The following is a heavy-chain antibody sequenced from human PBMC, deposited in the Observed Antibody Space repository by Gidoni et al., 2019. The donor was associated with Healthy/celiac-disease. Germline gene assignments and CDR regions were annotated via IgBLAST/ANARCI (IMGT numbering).Heavy chain of an antibody. V-gene: IGHV3-21*01. CDR3: ARPEDTAMVVDY. CDR1: GFTFSSYS. Sequence: EVQLVESGGGLVKPGGSLRLSCAASGFTFSSYSMNWVRQAPGKGLEWVSSISSSSSYIYYADSVKGRFTISRDNAKNSLYLQMNSLRAEDTAVYYCARPEDTAMVVDYWGQGTLVTVSS. J-gene: IGHJ4*02. D-gene: IGHD5-18*01. CDR2: ISSSSSYI.